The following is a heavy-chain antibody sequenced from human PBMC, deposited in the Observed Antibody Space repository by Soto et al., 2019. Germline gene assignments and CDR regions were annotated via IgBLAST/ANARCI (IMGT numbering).Heavy chain of an antibody. V-gene: IGHV4-34*01. D-gene: IGHD3-10*01. CDR2: INHSGST. CDR3: ARVVRRCYYYYGMDV. J-gene: IGHJ6*02. CDR1: GGSFSGYY. Sequence: SETLSLTCAVYGGSFSGYYWSWIRQPPGKGLEWIGEINHSGSTNYNPSLKSRVTISVDTSKNQFSLKLSSVTAADTAVYYCARVVRRCYYYYGMDVWGQGTTVTVSS.